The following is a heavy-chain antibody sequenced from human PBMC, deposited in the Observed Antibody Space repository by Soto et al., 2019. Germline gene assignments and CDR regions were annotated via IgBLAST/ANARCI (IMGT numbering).Heavy chain of an antibody. V-gene: IGHV3-21*01. CDR2: ISSSSSYI. CDR1: GFTFSSYS. D-gene: IGHD5-18*01. Sequence: EVQLVESGGGLVKPGGSLRLSCAASGFTFSSYSMNWVRQAPGKGLEWVSAISSSSSYIYYEDSVKDRFTISRDNAKNSLYLQMNSLRAEDTAVYYCARDQPGYSYGYGLGYWGQGTLVTFSS. CDR3: ARDQPGYSYGYGLGY. J-gene: IGHJ4*02.